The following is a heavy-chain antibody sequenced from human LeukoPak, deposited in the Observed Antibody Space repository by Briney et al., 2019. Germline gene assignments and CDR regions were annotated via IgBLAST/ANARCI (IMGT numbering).Heavy chain of an antibody. CDR3: ARAQRSCSSTSCYILHGAFDI. CDR2: ISSSSSYI. CDR1: GFTFSSYS. D-gene: IGHD2-2*02. V-gene: IGHV3-21*01. Sequence: GESLRLSCAASGFTFSSYSMNWVRQAPGKGLEWVSSISSSSSYIYYADSVKGRFTISRDNAKNSLYLQMNSLRAEDTAVYYCARAQRSCSSTSCYILHGAFDIWGQGTMVTVSS. J-gene: IGHJ3*02.